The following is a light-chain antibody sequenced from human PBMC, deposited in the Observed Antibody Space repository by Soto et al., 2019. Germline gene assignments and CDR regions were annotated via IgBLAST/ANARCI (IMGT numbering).Light chain of an antibody. CDR3: QQYAMSPWT. CDR1: QSLSSTN. V-gene: IGKV3-20*01. Sequence: EIVLAQSPGTLSLSPGERATLSCRASQSLSSTNLAWYQQKPGQAPRLLIYGASNRATGIPDRFSGSGSGTDFTLTIRRLEPEDLAVYYCQQYAMSPWTFGQGTKVEIK. CDR2: GAS. J-gene: IGKJ1*01.